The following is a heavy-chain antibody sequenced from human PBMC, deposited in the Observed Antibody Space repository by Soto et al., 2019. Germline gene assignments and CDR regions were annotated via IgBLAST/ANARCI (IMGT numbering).Heavy chain of an antibody. CDR3: ARSYGDSPFDPHYYGMDV. CDR2: ISYDGSNK. D-gene: IGHD4-17*01. J-gene: IGHJ6*02. CDR1: GFTFSSYA. V-gene: IGHV3-30-3*01. Sequence: QVQLVESGGGVVQPGRSLRLSCAASGFTFSSYAMHWVRQAPGKGLEWVAVISYDGSNKYYADSVKGRFTISRDNSKNTLYLQMNSLRAEDTAVYYCARSYGDSPFDPHYYGMDVWGQGTTVTVSS.